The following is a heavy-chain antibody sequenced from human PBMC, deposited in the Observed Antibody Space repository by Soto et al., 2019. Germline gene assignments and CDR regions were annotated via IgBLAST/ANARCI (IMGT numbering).Heavy chain of an antibody. CDR3: AKPSPGTLWFDH. J-gene: IGHJ5*02. V-gene: IGHV3-23*01. CDR2: ISGSGGST. CDR1: GCTFSSYA. Sequence: GGSLRLSCAASGCTFSSYAMSWVRQAPGKGLEWVSAISGSGGSTYYAESVKGRFTISSDNSKNTLYLQLNSLRAEDTAVYHLAKPSPGTLWFDHWGQGTLVTVSS.